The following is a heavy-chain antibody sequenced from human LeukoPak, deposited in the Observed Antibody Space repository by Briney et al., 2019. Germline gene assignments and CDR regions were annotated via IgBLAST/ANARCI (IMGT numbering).Heavy chain of an antibody. D-gene: IGHD4-11*01. CDR3: ARAIGSNYCWFDP. Sequence: ASVKVSCKASGYTFTSYGISWVRQAPGQGLEWMGWIIAYNGNTNYAQKLQGRVTMTTDTSTSTAYMELRSLRSDDSAVCYCARAIGSNYCWFDPWGKGTLVTVSS. CDR2: IIAYNGNT. V-gene: IGHV1-18*01. CDR1: GYTFTSYG. J-gene: IGHJ5*02.